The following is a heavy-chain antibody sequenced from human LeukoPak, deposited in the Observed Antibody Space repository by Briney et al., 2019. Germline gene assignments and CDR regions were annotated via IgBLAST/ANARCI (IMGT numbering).Heavy chain of an antibody. D-gene: IGHD4-17*01. V-gene: IGHV3-23*01. CDR1: GFTFSSYA. CDR3: ARRALADYGDNWFDP. Sequence: GGSLRLSCAASGFTFSSYAMSWVRQAPGKGLEWVSAISCSGGSTYYADSVKGRFTISRDNSKNTLYLQMNSLRAEDTAVYYCARRALADYGDNWFDPWGQGTLVTVSS. J-gene: IGHJ5*02. CDR2: ISCSGGST.